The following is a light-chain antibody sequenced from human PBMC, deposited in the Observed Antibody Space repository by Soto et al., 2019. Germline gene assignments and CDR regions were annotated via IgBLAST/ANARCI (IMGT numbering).Light chain of an antibody. CDR3: AAWDDSLNGVV. CDR1: SSNIGSDS. Sequence: QSVLTQPPSASGTPVQRVTISCSGSSSNIGSDSVNWYQQLPGTAPKLLIYRNNQRPSGVPDRLSGSKSGTSASLAISGLQSEDEADYYCAAWDDSLNGVVFGGGTKVTVL. CDR2: RNN. J-gene: IGLJ2*01. V-gene: IGLV1-44*01.